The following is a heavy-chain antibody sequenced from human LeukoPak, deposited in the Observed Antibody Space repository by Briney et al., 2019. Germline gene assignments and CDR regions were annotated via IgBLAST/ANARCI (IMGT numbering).Heavy chain of an antibody. Sequence: GGSLRLSCAASGFTFSSYAMSWVRRAPGKGLEWVSAISGSGGSTYYADSVKGRFTISRDNSKNTLYLQMNSLRAEDTAVYYCAKDLYDYYDSSGYLMLDYWGQGTLVTVSS. V-gene: IGHV3-23*01. CDR2: ISGSGGST. J-gene: IGHJ4*02. CDR1: GFTFSSYA. D-gene: IGHD3-22*01. CDR3: AKDLYDYYDSSGYLMLDY.